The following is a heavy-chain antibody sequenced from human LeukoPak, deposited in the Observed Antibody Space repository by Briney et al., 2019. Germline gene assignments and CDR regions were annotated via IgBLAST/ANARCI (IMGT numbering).Heavy chain of an antibody. D-gene: IGHD2-15*01. J-gene: IGHJ5*02. CDR3: ARDLVLGGYCSGGSCYRYWFDP. Sequence: ASVKVSCKASRYTFTGYYMHWVRQAPGQGLEWMGWINPNSGGTNYAQKFQGRVTMTRDTSISTAYMELSRLRSDDTAVYYCARDLVLGGYCSGGSCYRYWFDPWGQGTLVTVSS. V-gene: IGHV1-2*02. CDR1: RYTFTGYY. CDR2: INPNSGGT.